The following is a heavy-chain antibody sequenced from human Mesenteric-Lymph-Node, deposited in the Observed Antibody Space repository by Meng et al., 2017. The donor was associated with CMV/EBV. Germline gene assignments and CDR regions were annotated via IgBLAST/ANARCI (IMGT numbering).Heavy chain of an antibody. CDR1: GFSFSNAW. D-gene: IGHD4-17*01. CDR3: ARDLSDYGEYYFDY. J-gene: IGHJ4*02. Sequence: ASGFSFSNAWMSWVRQAPGKGLEWVAVIWYDGSNKYYADSVKGRFTISRDNSKNTLYLQMNSLRAEDTAVYYCARDLSDYGEYYFDYWGQGTLVTVSS. CDR2: IWYDGSNK. V-gene: IGHV3-33*08.